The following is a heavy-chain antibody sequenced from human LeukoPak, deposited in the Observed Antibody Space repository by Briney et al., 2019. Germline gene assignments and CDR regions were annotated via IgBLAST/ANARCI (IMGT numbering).Heavy chain of an antibody. CDR3: ASPEGRYCSGGSCYYYYGMDV. CDR1: GYTFTSYG. Sequence: GASVTVSCTASGYTFTSYGISWVRQAPGQGLERIAWISAYNGNTNYAQKLQGRVTMTTATSTSTAYMELRSLRSDDTAVYYCASPEGRYCSGGSCYYYYGMDVWGKGTTVTVSS. V-gene: IGHV1-18*01. D-gene: IGHD2-15*01. J-gene: IGHJ6*04. CDR2: ISAYNGNT.